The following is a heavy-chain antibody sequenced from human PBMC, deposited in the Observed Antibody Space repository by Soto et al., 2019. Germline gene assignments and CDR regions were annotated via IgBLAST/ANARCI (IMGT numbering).Heavy chain of an antibody. CDR3: ATWVRSHWFDS. CDR2: IKYDGSET. CDR1: GFIFSTHL. Sequence: EVQLVESGGGLVQPGGSLRVSCEGYGFIFSTHLMGLVRQAPVKGLEWVANIKYDGSETPYMDCVKGRFTISRDNAKHTMYRQMSSMRVEDMAVYYGATWVRSHWFDSWRQGTLVTVSS. J-gene: IGHJ5*01. V-gene: IGHV3-7*05. D-gene: IGHD7-27*01.